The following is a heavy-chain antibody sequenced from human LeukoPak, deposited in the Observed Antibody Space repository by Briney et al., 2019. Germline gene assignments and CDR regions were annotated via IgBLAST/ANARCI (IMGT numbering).Heavy chain of an antibody. CDR2: ISSSSSYI. D-gene: IGHD6-13*01. CDR3: ARARSSSWSSPFDY. Sequence: GGSLRLSCAASGFTFSTYYMNWVRQAPGKGPEWVSSISSSSSYICYADSVRGRITISRDNAKNSLYLQMNSLRAEDTAVYYCARARSSSWSSPFDYWGQGTLVTVSS. J-gene: IGHJ4*02. CDR1: GFTFSTYY. V-gene: IGHV3-21*01.